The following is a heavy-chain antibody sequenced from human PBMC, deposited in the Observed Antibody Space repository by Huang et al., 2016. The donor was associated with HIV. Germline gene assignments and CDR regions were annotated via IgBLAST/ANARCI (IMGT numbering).Heavy chain of an antibody. Sequence: QVQLEQWGAGLLKASETLSLTCAVYGGSFSGYYWNWLRPAPGKGLEWVGEINHSGNTNYNPSRNSRVNMSVDTSKSQFSLYLTSLSAADTGTYFCARRYNSRRDYWGRGTLVTVHS. D-gene: IGHD3-22*01. CDR1: GGSFSGYY. CDR3: ARRYNSRRDY. V-gene: IGHV4-34*02. J-gene: IGHJ4*02. CDR2: INHSGNT.